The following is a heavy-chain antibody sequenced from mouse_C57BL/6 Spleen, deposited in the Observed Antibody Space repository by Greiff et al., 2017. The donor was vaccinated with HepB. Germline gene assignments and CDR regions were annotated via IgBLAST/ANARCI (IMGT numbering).Heavy chain of an antibody. J-gene: IGHJ4*01. CDR2: ISSGGSYT. V-gene: IGHV5-6*02. Sequence: EVKLVESGGDLVKPGGSLKLSCAASGFTFSSYGMSWVRQTPDKRLEWVATISSGGSYTYYPDSVKGRFTISRANAKNTLYLQMSSLKAEDTAMYYCARGGGAMDYWGQGTSVTVSS. CDR1: GFTFSSYG. CDR3: ARGGGAMDY.